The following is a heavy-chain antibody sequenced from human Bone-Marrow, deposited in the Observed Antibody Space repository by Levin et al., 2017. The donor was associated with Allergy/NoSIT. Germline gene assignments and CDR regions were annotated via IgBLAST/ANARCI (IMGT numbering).Heavy chain of an antibody. CDR1: GFTFDSYP. J-gene: IGHJ4*02. D-gene: IGHD7-27*01. V-gene: IGHV3-30*04. CDR3: ARGPFLTGPDF. CDR2: ISYNENNR. Sequence: AGGSLRLSCAASGFTFDSYPIHWFRHAPGTGLEWLAVISYNENNRYYADSVRGRFSISRDNSKNTVHLQMDSLRPEDTALYYCARGPFLTGPDFWGQGTLVAVSS.